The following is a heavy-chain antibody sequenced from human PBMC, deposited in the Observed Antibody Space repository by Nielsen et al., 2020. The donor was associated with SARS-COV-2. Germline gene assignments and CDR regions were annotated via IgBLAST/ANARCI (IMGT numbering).Heavy chain of an antibody. CDR1: GDSMSSFY. D-gene: IGHD6-19*01. CDR2: IYYSGST. V-gene: IGHV4-59*03. J-gene: IGHJ4*02. CDR3: AGSGWPNYFDY. Sequence: SETLSLTCTVSGDSMSSFYWSWIRQPPGKGLEWIGYIYYSGSTNYNPSLKSRVTISLDTPKKQFSLKLSSATAADTAVYYCAGSGWPNYFDYWGQGTPVTVSS.